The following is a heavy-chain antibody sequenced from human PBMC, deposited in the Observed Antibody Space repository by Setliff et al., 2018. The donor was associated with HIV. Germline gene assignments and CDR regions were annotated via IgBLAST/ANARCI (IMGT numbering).Heavy chain of an antibody. Sequence: KTSETLSLTCSVSGGSISSSTFFWAWIRQPPGKGLEWIASISHRGNTYNHPSLKSRVTISVDTSNNQFSLKLTSVTAADTAVYYCARHRDGGTYPLDYWGQGTLVTVSS. J-gene: IGHJ4*02. V-gene: IGHV4-39*07. CDR2: ISHRGNT. CDR1: GGSISSSTFF. CDR3: ARHRDGGTYPLDY. D-gene: IGHD1-26*01.